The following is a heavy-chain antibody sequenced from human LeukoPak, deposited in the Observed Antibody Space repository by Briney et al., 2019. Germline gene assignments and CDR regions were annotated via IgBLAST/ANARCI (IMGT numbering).Heavy chain of an antibody. CDR3: ARHGGLDYYYYMDV. Sequence: SETLSLTCTVSDASISSSSYYWGWFRQPPGRGLEWIGSIYFTGTTYYNPSLKSRVTISVDTSKNQFSLKLISVTAADTAVYFRARHGGLDYYYYMDVWGKGTTVTVSS. V-gene: IGHV4-39*01. J-gene: IGHJ6*03. CDR2: IYFTGTT. CDR1: DASISSSSYY. D-gene: IGHD3-16*01.